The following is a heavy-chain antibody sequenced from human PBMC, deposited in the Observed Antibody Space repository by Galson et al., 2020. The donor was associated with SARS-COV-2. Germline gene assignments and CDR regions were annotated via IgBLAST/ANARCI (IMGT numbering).Heavy chain of an antibody. J-gene: IGHJ4*02. CDR3: VRIQGFEGYGYLWGHYRYSDY. D-gene: IGHD3-16*02. V-gene: IGHV2-26*01. CDR1: GLSLSDITMG. Sequence: SGPTLVKPTETLTLTCTVSGLSLSDITMGVSWIRPPPGKALEWLAHIFSNDKKSYSTSLKTRLTISQDTSKSQVVLTMTNMDPVDTATYYCVRIQGFEGYGYLWGHYRYSDYWGQGTLVTVSS. CDR2: IFSNDKK.